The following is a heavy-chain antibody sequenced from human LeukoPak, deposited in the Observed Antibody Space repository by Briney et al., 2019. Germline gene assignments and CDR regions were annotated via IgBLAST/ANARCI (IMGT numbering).Heavy chain of an antibody. V-gene: IGHV1-2*02. Sequence: GASVKVSCKASGYTFTGYYMHWVRQAPGQGLEWMGWINPNSGGTNYAQKFQGRVTMTRDTSISTAYMELSGLRSDGTAVYYCARVGDDDPPLHIWGQGTMVTVSS. CDR2: INPNSGGT. J-gene: IGHJ3*02. CDR1: GYTFTGYY. CDR3: ARVGDDDPPLHI. D-gene: IGHD1-1*01.